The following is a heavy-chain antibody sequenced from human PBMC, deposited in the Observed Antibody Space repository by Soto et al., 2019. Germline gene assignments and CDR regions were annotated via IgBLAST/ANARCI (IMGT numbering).Heavy chain of an antibody. CDR2: IWYDGSNK. CDR3: ARGKYQLLDYYYYGMDV. V-gene: IGHV3-33*01. J-gene: IGHJ6*02. CDR1: GFTFSSYG. D-gene: IGHD2-2*01. Sequence: QVQLVESGGGVVQPGRSLRLSCAASGFTFSSYGVHWVRQAPGKGLEWVAVIWYDGSNKYYADSVKGRFTISRDNSKNTLYLQMNSLRAEDTAVYYCARGKYQLLDYYYYGMDVWGQGTTVTVSS.